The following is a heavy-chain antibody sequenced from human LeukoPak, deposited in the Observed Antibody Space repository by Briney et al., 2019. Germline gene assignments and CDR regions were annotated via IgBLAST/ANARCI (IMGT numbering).Heavy chain of an antibody. D-gene: IGHD3-22*01. V-gene: IGHV6-1*01. Sequence: SQTLSLTCAISGDIVSSNSAAWNWIRQSPSRGLEWLGRTYYRSNLYNDHAVSVKNRITINPDTSQNQFSLHLNSVTPEDTAVYYCASSGYYSHDTFDIWGQGTMVTVSS. CDR1: GDIVSSNSAA. J-gene: IGHJ3*02. CDR2: TYYRSNLYN. CDR3: ASSGYYSHDTFDI.